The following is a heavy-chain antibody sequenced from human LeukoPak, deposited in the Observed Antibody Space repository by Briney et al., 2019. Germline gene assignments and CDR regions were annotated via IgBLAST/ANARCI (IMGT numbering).Heavy chain of an antibody. CDR3: ASCYYGSGSYD. CDR2: ISYDGSNK. D-gene: IGHD3-10*01. J-gene: IGHJ4*02. CDR1: GFTFSSYG. Sequence: GGSLRLSCAASGFTFSSYGMHWVRQAPGKGLEGVAVISYDGSNKYYADSVKGRFTISRDNSKNTLYLQMNSLRAEDTAVYYCASCYYGSGSYDWGQGTLVTVSS. V-gene: IGHV3-30*03.